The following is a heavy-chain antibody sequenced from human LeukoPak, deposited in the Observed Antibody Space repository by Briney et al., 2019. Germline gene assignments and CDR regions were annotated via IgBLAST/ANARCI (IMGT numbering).Heavy chain of an antibody. V-gene: IGHV1-69*13. D-gene: IGHD2-21*01. CDR2: IIPIFGTT. CDR3: ARGWQLGGDLGDAFDI. Sequence: SVKVSCKTSGGTFSSYTITWVRQAPGQGLEWMGGIIPIFGTTNYAQKFQGRVTITADESTSTAYMELSSLRSEDTAVYYCARGWQLGGDLGDAFDIWGQGTMVIVSS. CDR1: GGTFSSYT. J-gene: IGHJ3*02.